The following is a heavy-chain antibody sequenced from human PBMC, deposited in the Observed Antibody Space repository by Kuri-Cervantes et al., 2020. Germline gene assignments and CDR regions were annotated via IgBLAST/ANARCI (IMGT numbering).Heavy chain of an antibody. CDR2: MNPNSGNT. D-gene: IGHD3-3*01. Sequence: ASVKVSCKASGYTFTSYDINWVRQATGQGLEWMGWMNPNSGNTGYAQKLQGRVTMTTDTSTSTAYMELRSLRSDDTAVYYCARGAKRITIFGVVIRSNWFDPWGQGTLVTVSS. CDR3: ARGAKRITIFGVVIRSNWFDP. V-gene: IGHV1-8*01. J-gene: IGHJ5*02. CDR1: GYTFTSYD.